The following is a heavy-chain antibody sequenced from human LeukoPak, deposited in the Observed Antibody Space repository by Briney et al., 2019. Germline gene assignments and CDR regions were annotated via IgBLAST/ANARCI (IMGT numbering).Heavy chain of an antibody. CDR2: IKQDGSEK. J-gene: IGHJ3*02. V-gene: IGHV3-7*01. D-gene: IGHD2-15*01. Sequence: GGSLRLSCAASGFTFSNYWMNWVRQAPGKGLEWVPNIKQDGSEKYYVDSVKGRFTISRDNAKNSLYLQMNRLRAEDTAMYYCGRPIVVEAATNGFDIWGQGTMVTVSS. CDR3: GRPIVVEAATNGFDI. CDR1: GFTFSNYW.